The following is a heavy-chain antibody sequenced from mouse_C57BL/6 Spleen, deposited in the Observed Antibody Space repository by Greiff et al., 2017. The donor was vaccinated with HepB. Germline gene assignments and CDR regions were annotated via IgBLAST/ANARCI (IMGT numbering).Heavy chain of an antibody. CDR3: ARPTVVATGFDY. Sequence: EVKLVESGGGLVKPGGSLKLSCAASGFTFSDYGMHWVRQAPEKGLEWVAYISSGSSTIYYADTVKGRFTISRDNAKNTLFLQMTSLRSEDTAMYYCARPTVVATGFDYWGQGTTLTVSS. V-gene: IGHV5-17*01. J-gene: IGHJ2*01. D-gene: IGHD1-1*01. CDR1: GFTFSDYG. CDR2: ISSGSSTI.